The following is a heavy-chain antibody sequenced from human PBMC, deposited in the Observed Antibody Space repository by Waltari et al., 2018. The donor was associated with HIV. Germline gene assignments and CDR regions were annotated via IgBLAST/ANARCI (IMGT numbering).Heavy chain of an antibody. D-gene: IGHD3-10*01. V-gene: IGHV3-53*02. Sequence: LVETGGTLVQPGDSLGLSCSVTGLRVSGNYWTWGRQSPGRALEWVGVIYNNGAIHYAWQVMGRFYISRDDHTNVIYLQMNLLKVDDSAIYYCVHGIRYYGFWGRGTLVTVS. CDR2: IYNNGAI. CDR3: VHGIRYYGF. CDR1: GLRVSGNY. J-gene: IGHJ1*01.